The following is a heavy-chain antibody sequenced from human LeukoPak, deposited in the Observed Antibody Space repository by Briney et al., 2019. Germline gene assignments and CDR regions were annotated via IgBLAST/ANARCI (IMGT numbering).Heavy chain of an antibody. CDR3: ARGPYSYDSSGAFDS. J-gene: IGHJ3*02. CDR2: ISSSGST. V-gene: IGHV4-61*02. D-gene: IGHD3-22*01. Sequence: PSETLPLTCTVSGDSISSGDYYWRWIRQPAGKGLEWIGRISSSGSTNYNPSLKSRVTISVDTYKNQFSLKLSSVTAADTAVYFCARGPYSYDSSGAFDSWGQGTMVTVSS. CDR1: GDSISSGDYY.